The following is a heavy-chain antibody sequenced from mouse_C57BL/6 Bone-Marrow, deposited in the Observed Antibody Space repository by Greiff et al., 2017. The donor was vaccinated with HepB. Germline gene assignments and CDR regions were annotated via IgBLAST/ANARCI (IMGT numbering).Heavy chain of an antibody. CDR3: ARPHLPHWYFDV. CDR1: GYTFTSYW. Sequence: QVQLQQPGAELVRPGTSVKLSCKASGYTFTSYWMHWVKQRPGQGLEWIGVIDPSDSYTNYNQKFKGKATLTVDTSSSTAYMQLSSLTSEDSAVYYCARPHLPHWYFDVWGTGTTVTVSS. CDR2: IDPSDSYT. V-gene: IGHV1-59*01. D-gene: IGHD2-1*01. J-gene: IGHJ1*03.